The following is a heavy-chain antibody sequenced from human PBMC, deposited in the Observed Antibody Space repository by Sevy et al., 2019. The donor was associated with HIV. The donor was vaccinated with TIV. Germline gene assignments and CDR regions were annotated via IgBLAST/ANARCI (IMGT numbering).Heavy chain of an antibody. CDR2: IIPIFGTA. CDR3: ALGQDYYYYMDV. J-gene: IGHJ6*03. Sequence: ASVKVSCKASGGTFSSYAISWVRQAPGQGLEWMGGIIPIFGTANYAQKFQGRVTITADKSTSTAYMELSSLRSEDTTVYYCALGQDYYYYMDVWGKGTTVTVSS. V-gene: IGHV1-69*06. CDR1: GGTFSSYA.